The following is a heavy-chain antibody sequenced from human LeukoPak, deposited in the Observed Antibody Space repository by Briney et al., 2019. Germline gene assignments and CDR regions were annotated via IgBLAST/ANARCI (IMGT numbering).Heavy chain of an antibody. D-gene: IGHD1-1*01. V-gene: IGHV3-33*06. Sequence: GGSLRLSCAASGFTFSSYGMHWVRQAPGKGLEWVAVIWYDGSNKYYADSVKGRFTISRDNSKNTLYLQMNSLRAEDTAVYYCAKEKPYKALGYWGQGTLVTVSS. CDR1: GFTFSSYG. J-gene: IGHJ4*02. CDR2: IWYDGSNK. CDR3: AKEKPYKALGY.